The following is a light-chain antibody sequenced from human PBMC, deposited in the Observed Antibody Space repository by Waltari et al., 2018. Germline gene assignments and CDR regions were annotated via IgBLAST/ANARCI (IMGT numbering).Light chain of an antibody. V-gene: IGKV1-16*01. Sequence: DVQMTQSPSSLSASVGDRVTITCRASRGINNSLAWFLQKPGEAPKSLIYDASRLQSGVPSRFSGSGSGTDFTLTISSLQPEDFGNYYCQQYSSNPITFGQGSRLEIK. J-gene: IGKJ5*01. CDR3: QQYSSNPIT. CDR1: RGINNS. CDR2: DAS.